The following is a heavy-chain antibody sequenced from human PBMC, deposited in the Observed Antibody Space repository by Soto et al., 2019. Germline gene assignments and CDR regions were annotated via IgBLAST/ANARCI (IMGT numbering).Heavy chain of an antibody. V-gene: IGHV4-59*08. CDR2: IYYSGST. J-gene: IGHJ3*02. CDR1: GGSISSYY. Sequence: SETLSLTCTVSGGSISSYYWSWIRQPPGKGLEWIGYIYYSGSTNYNPSLKSRVTISVDTSKNQFSLKLSSVTAADTAVYYCARAEGIWFGELFAAFDIWGQGTMVTVSS. D-gene: IGHD3-10*01. CDR3: ARAEGIWFGELFAAFDI.